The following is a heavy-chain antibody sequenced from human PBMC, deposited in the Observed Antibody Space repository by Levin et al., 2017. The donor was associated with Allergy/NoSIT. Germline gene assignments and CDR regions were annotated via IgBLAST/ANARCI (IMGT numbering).Heavy chain of an antibody. V-gene: IGHV4-38-2*01. D-gene: IGHD2-2*01. CDR3: TRGVDEMGFCSRISCSTTVLDL. Sequence: SETLSLTCAVSNYSFNSGYYWGCLRHSPKMELEWIGNINVWGSTHYRSSLKSRVSISIDASKNHFSLQLTSVTAADTAVYYCTRGVDEMGFCSRISCSTTVLDLWGQGILVTVSS. CDR1: NYSFNSGYY. J-gene: IGHJ4*02. CDR2: INVWGST.